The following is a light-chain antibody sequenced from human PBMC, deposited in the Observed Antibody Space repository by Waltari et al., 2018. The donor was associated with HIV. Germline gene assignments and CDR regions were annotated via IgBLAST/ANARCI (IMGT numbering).Light chain of an antibody. CDR2: EVN. CDR1: SSDVGGYKY. J-gene: IGLJ2*01. Sequence: QSALTQPPSASGSPGQSVTISCTGTSSDVGGYKYVSWYQQHPGKAPKLMIYEVNKRPSVVPDRFFGSKSGNTASLTVSGLQAEDEADYYCSSYADNNSVLFGGGTKVTVL. V-gene: IGLV2-8*01. CDR3: SSYADNNSVL.